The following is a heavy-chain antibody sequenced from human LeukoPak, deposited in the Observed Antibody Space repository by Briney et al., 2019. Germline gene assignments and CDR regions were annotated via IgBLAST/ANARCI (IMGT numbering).Heavy chain of an antibody. CDR3: ARDYDFWSGYYHFDY. Sequence: RASVKVSCKASGYTFTGYYMHLVRQAPGQGLEWMGWINPNSGGTNYARKFQGRVTMTRDTSISTAYMELSRLRSDDTAVYYCARDYDFWSGYYHFDYWGQGTLVTVSS. J-gene: IGHJ4*02. CDR2: INPNSGGT. D-gene: IGHD3-3*01. CDR1: GYTFTGYY. V-gene: IGHV1-2*02.